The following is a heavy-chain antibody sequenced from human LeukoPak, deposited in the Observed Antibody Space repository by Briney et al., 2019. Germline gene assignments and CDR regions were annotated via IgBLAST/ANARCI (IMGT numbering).Heavy chain of an antibody. CDR1: GFTFSDYY. Sequence: GGSLRLSCAASGFTFSDYYMSWIRQAPGKGLEWVANIKQDGSEKYYVDSVKGRFTISRDNAKNSLYLQMNSLRAEDTAIYYCATYRQVLLPFESWGQGTLVTVSS. CDR3: ATYRQVLLPFES. V-gene: IGHV3-7*03. J-gene: IGHJ4*02. D-gene: IGHD2-8*02. CDR2: IKQDGSEK.